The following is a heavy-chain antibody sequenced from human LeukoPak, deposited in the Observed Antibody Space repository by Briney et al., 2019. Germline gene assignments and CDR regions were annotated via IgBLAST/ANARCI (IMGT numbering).Heavy chain of an antibody. CDR1: GYTFTSYG. CDR2: ISAYNGNT. V-gene: IGHV1-18*01. Sequence: ASVKVSCKASGYTFTSYGISWVRQAPGQGLEWMGWISAYNGNTNYAQKLQGRVTMTTDTPTSTAYMELRSLRSADTAVYYCAIPHYDSSGYPIAYFDYWGQGTLVTVSS. CDR3: AIPHYDSSGYPIAYFDY. D-gene: IGHD3-22*01. J-gene: IGHJ4*02.